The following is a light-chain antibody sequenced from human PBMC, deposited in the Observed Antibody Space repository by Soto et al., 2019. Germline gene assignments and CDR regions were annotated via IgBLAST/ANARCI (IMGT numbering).Light chain of an antibody. V-gene: IGLV2-14*01. J-gene: IGLJ1*01. CDR2: EVS. Sequence: QSALTQPASVSGSPGQSITISCTGTSSDVGGYKYVSWYQQHPGKAPKLLIYEVSNRPSGISNRFSASKSDNTASLTISGLRAEDEADYYCSSYAGGSNVFGAGTKVTVL. CDR1: SSDVGGYKY. CDR3: SSYAGGSNV.